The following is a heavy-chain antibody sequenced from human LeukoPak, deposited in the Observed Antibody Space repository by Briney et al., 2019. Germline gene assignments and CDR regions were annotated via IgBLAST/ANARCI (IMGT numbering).Heavy chain of an antibody. D-gene: IGHD6-19*01. V-gene: IGHV3-74*01. Sequence: GGSLRLSCAASGFTFSSYWMHWVRQAPGKGLEWASSIINSGSSTFYADSVKGRCTISRDNSKNTMYLELSSLRTEDAAVYFCAKAVAGYYYMDVWGKGTTVAVSS. CDR3: AKAVAGYYYMDV. J-gene: IGHJ6*03. CDR2: IINSGSST. CDR1: GFTFSSYW.